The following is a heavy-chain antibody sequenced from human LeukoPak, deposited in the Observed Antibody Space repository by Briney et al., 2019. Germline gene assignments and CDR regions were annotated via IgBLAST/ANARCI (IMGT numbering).Heavy chain of an antibody. CDR2: INAGNGNT. CDR3: ARGTKRGRTPAGTGDLFDI. Sequence: ASVKVSCKASGYTFTSYAMHWVRQAPGQRLEWMGWINAGNGNTKYSQKFQGRVTITTDESTSTAYMELSSLRSEDTAVYYCARGTKRGRTPAGTGDLFDIWGQGTMVTVSS. D-gene: IGHD2-2*01. V-gene: IGHV1-3*01. J-gene: IGHJ3*02. CDR1: GYTFTSYA.